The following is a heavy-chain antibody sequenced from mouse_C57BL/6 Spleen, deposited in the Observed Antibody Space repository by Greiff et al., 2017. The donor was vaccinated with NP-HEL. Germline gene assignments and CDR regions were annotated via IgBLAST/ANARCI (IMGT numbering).Heavy chain of an antibody. CDR3: TTYYYGS. J-gene: IGHJ3*01. CDR2: IDPENGDT. V-gene: IGHV14-4*01. Sequence: VQLQQSGAELVRPGASVKLSCTASGFNIKDDYMHWVKQRPEQGLEWIGWIDPENGDTEYASKFQGKATITADTSSNTAYLQLSSLTSADTAVYYCTTYYYGSWGQGTLVTVSA. CDR1: GFNIKDDY. D-gene: IGHD1-1*01.